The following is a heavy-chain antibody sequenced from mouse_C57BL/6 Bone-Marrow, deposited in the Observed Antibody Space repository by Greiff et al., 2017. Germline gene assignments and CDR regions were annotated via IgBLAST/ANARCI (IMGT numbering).Heavy chain of an antibody. J-gene: IGHJ2*01. CDR1: GYAFSSSW. Sequence: QVQLQQSGPELVKPGASVKISCKASGYAFSSSWMNWVKQRPGKGLEWIGRIYPGDGDTNYNGKFKGKATLAADKSANTAYMRLSSLTSEGSAVYFCADTVVSCDYWGQGTTLTVSS. CDR2: IYPGDGDT. V-gene: IGHV1-82*01. CDR3: ADTVVSCDY. D-gene: IGHD1-1*01.